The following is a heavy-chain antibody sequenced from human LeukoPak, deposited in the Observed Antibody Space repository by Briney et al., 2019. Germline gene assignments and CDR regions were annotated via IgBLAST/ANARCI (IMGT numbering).Heavy chain of an antibody. D-gene: IGHD2/OR15-2a*01. CDR1: GDSISGYY. J-gene: IGHJ4*02. V-gene: IGHV4-59*01. CDR3: ARGKGFTREYLPYY. CDR2: IYVSGSTSYSGST. Sequence: SETLSLTCTVSGDSISGYYWHWIRQPPGKSLEWIGYIYVSGSTSYSGSTNYNPSLNSRVTMSEDTSKNQVTLKLSLVTAADTAVYFCARGKGFTREYLPYYWGQGTLVAVSS.